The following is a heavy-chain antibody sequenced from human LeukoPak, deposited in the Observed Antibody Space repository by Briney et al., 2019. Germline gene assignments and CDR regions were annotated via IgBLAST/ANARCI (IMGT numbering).Heavy chain of an antibody. J-gene: IGHJ4*02. CDR2: IRYDGSDK. D-gene: IGHD6-6*01. Sequence: GGSLRLSCSASGFTFSTYGMHWVRQAPGKGLEWVAFIRYDGSDKYYADSVKGRFTISRDNSKNTVYLQMNSLRVEDTAVYYCAKELSGSSNYWGQGTLVTVSS. CDR3: AKELSGSSNY. CDR1: GFTFSTYG. V-gene: IGHV3-30*02.